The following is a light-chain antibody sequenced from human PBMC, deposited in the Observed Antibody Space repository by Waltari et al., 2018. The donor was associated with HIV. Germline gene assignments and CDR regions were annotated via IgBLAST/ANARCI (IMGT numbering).Light chain of an antibody. CDR3: QQTYSSPWT. J-gene: IGKJ1*01. Sequence: DIQMTQSPSSLSASVGDRVTITCRASQDIGNYFNWYQQKPGKAPRLLIYAAGISQSGVPSRFSGSGSGTHLSLTISSLQPDDFATYYCQQTYSSPWTFGQGTRVEIK. V-gene: IGKV1-39*01. CDR1: QDIGNY. CDR2: AAG.